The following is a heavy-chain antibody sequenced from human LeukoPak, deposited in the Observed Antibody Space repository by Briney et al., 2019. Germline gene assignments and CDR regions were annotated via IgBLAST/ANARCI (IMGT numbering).Heavy chain of an antibody. CDR3: AKGSVDSYSSSLDY. CDR2: IGSGGGT. J-gene: IGHJ4*02. Sequence: GGSLRLSCAASEFTFSRFALSWVRRAPGKGLEWVSAIGSGGGTAYADSVQGRFTISRDNSKNTLFLQMNSLRAEDTAVYYCAKGSVDSYSSSLDYWGQGTLVIVSS. CDR1: EFTFSRFA. V-gene: IGHV3-23*01. D-gene: IGHD3-22*01.